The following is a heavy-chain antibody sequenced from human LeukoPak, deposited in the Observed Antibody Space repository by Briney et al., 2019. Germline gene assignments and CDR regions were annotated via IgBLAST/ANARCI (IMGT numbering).Heavy chain of an antibody. Sequence: SGGSLRLSCEVSGFTFSSYSMTWVRQVPGKGLEWIACMTATSNTFYYADPVKGRFTISRDNARNSLFLQMNSLTVEDTAVYYCARSLSGYDPLSAFWGQGTLVTVSS. J-gene: IGHJ1*01. D-gene: IGHD5-12*01. CDR3: ARSLSGYDPLSAF. CDR1: GFTFSSYS. V-gene: IGHV3-48*04. CDR2: MTATSNTF.